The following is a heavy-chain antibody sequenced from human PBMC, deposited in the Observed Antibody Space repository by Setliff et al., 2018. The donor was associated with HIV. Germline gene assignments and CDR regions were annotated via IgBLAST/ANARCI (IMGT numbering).Heavy chain of an antibody. D-gene: IGHD6-19*01. V-gene: IGHV3-23*01. Sequence: ESLKISCVASEFTFSSSAMNWVRQAPGKGLEWVSSITDSGHTTYYADSVEGRFTISRENSKNTLYLHMNSLRAEDTAIYYCAKDLPGSGWDFDYWGQGTLVTVSS. J-gene: IGHJ4*02. CDR2: ITDSGHTT. CDR1: EFTFSSSA. CDR3: AKDLPGSGWDFDY.